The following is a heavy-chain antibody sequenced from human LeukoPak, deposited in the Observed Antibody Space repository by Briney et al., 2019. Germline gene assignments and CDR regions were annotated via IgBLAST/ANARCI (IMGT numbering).Heavy chain of an antibody. CDR3: ASFPPYMVRTDAFDI. CDR2: ISYDGSNK. D-gene: IGHD3-10*01. Sequence: GGSLTLSCAVSGFTFSSYGKHWVRHAPGKGLEWVAVISYDGSNKYYADSVKGRLSISRDNSKNTLYVQMKSVRTAAKAVFFCASFPPYMVRTDAFDIWGQGTMVTVSS. V-gene: IGHV3-33*05. CDR1: GFTFSSYG. J-gene: IGHJ3*02.